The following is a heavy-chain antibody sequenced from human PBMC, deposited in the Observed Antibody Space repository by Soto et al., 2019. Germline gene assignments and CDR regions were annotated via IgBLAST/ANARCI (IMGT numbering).Heavy chain of an antibody. D-gene: IGHD3-22*01. CDR1: GFTFSNQA. CDR2: VSGSGGFT. V-gene: IGHV3-23*01. CDR3: AKVGEEDYYDSSGYFDY. Sequence: GGSLRLSCAASGFTFSNQAMNWVRQAPGKGLEWVSSVSGSGGFTYYADSVKGRFTISRDNSKNTLYLQMNSLRAEDTAIYYCAKVGEEDYYDSSGYFDYWGQGTLVTVSS. J-gene: IGHJ4*02.